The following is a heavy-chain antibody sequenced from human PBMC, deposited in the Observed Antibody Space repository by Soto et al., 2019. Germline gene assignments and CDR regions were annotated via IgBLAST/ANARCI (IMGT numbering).Heavy chain of an antibody. CDR3: ARESYYGSGSYYSTHAFDI. CDR1: GGSISSGVYY. Sequence: SETLSLTCTVSGGSISSGVYYWSWIRQHPGKGLEWIGYIYYSGSTYYNPSLKSRVTISVDTSKNQFSLKLSSVTAADTAVYYCARESYYGSGSYYSTHAFDIWGQGTMVTVSS. V-gene: IGHV4-31*03. CDR2: IYYSGST. J-gene: IGHJ3*02. D-gene: IGHD3-10*01.